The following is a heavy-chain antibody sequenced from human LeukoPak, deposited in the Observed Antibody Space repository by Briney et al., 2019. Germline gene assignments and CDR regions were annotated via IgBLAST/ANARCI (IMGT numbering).Heavy chain of an antibody. Sequence: GGSLRLSCAASGFTFSDYYMSWIRQAPGKGLEWVSYISSTTGYTNYADSVKGRFTISRDNAKNSLYLQMNSLRAEDTAVYYCAKDLENYYDSSGYVDYWGQGTLVTVSS. V-gene: IGHV3-11*05. CDR2: ISSTTGYT. CDR1: GFTFSDYY. J-gene: IGHJ4*02. D-gene: IGHD3-22*01. CDR3: AKDLENYYDSSGYVDY.